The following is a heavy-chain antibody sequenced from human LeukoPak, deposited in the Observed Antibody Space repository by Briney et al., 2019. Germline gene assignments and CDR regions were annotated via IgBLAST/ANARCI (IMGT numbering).Heavy chain of an antibody. CDR3: AKGQWLASYYYYMDV. Sequence: GGSLRLSCAASGFTVSSNYMSWVRQAPGKGLEWVAFIRYDGSSKYYVDSVKGRFTISRDNSKNTLYLQMNSLRAEDTAVYYCAKGQWLASYYYYMDVWGKGTTVTVSS. CDR2: IRYDGSSK. CDR1: GFTVSSNY. J-gene: IGHJ6*03. V-gene: IGHV3-30*02. D-gene: IGHD6-19*01.